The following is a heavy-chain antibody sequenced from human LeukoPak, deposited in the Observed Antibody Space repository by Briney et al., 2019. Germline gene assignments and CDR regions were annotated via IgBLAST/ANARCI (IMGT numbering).Heavy chain of an antibody. J-gene: IGHJ4*02. CDR1: GFTFSNYA. D-gene: IGHD6-19*01. CDR2: ISGSGGST. CDR3: AAEGGWPNFFDY. Sequence: AGGSLRLSCAASGFTFSNYAMSWVRQAPGKGLEWVSAISGSGGSTYYADSVKGRLTISRDNSKKTLYLQMNSLRAEDTAVYYCAAEGGWPNFFDYWGQGILVTVSS. V-gene: IGHV3-23*01.